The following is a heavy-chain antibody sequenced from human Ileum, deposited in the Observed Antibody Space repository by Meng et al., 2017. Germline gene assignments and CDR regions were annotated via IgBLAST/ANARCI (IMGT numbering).Heavy chain of an antibody. V-gene: IGHV4-4*07. J-gene: IGHJ4*02. CDR2: IYPNGNT. Sequence: SDTLSLSCTVSGCSISSYDWNWIRQPAGEGLEWIGRIYPNGNTNYNPSLRSRVTIAIDTSKNQVSLKVNSVAASDTAVYYCASSAPTTRLRLLTWGQGTLVTVAS. CDR3: ASSAPTTRLRLLT. CDR1: GCSISSYD. D-gene: IGHD1-26*01.